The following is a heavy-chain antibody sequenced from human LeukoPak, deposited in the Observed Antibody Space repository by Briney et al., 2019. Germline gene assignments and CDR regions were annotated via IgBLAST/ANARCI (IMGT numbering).Heavy chain of an antibody. CDR1: GFTFSSYA. V-gene: IGHV3-23*01. J-gene: IGHJ6*02. Sequence: PGGSLRLSCAVSGFTFSSYAMSWVRQAPGEGLEWVSTISDSAGFTYHADSVRGRFTISRDNSKNTLYLKMNSLRAEDTAVYYCAKYYTNYYYNGMDVWGQGTTVTVSS. CDR2: ISDSAGFT. D-gene: IGHD2/OR15-2a*01. CDR3: AKYYTNYYYNGMDV.